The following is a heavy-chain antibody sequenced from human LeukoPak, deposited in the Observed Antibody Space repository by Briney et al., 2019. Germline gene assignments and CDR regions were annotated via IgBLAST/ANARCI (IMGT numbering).Heavy chain of an antibody. CDR1: GFTFSGYW. D-gene: IGHD2-21*01. Sequence: GGSLRLSCATSGFTFSGYWMHWVRQAPGKGLVWVSRINSDGSRTTYGDSVKVRFTISRDNAKNTLYLQMNSLRVEDTAVYYCAREGDYSPFDCWGQGTLVTVSS. CDR3: AREGDYSPFDC. CDR2: INSDGSRT. J-gene: IGHJ4*02. V-gene: IGHV3-74*01.